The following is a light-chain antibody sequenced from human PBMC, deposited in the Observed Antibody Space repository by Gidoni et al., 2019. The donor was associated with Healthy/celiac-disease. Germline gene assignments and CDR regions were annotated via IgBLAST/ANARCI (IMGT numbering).Light chain of an antibody. CDR3: QQYYSTPLT. Sequence: DIVLTQLPDSLAASLGERATINCKSSQSVLYSSNNKNYLAWYQQKPGQPPKLLIYWASTRESGVPDRFSGSGSGTDFTLTISSLQAEDVAVYYCQQYYSTPLTFGGGTKVEIK. V-gene: IGKV4-1*01. CDR2: WAS. J-gene: IGKJ4*01. CDR1: QSVLYSSNNKNY.